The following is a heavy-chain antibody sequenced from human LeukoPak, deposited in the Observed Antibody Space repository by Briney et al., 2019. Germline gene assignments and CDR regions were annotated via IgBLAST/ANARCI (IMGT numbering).Heavy chain of an antibody. V-gene: IGHV3-30*07. D-gene: IGHD2-21*02. CDR3: AGSCGGDCYSWNYFDY. CDR2: ITYDGAFDGGKT. Sequence: GGSLRLSCEASGLSLSNYPMHWVRQAPGKGLEWITLITYDGAFDGGKTYYADSVKGRFTVSRDNSKNTLYLQMNSLRAEDTAVYYCAGSCGGDCYSWNYFDYWGQGTLVTVSS. J-gene: IGHJ4*02. CDR1: GLSLSNYP.